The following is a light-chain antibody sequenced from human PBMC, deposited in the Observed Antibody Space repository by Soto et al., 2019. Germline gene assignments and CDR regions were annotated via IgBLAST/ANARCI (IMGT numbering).Light chain of an antibody. J-gene: IGKJ1*01. Sequence: DIQMTQSPSSLSASVGDEVTITCRASQTIMTYLHWYQLKPGKHPRLLIYAASSLQSGVPLRFSGSGSATDFTLTITGLQHEVFATCSCQQSYNSPHTCGQGTKVDIK. CDR2: AAS. CDR3: QQSYNSPHT. CDR1: QTIMTY. V-gene: IGKV1-39*01.